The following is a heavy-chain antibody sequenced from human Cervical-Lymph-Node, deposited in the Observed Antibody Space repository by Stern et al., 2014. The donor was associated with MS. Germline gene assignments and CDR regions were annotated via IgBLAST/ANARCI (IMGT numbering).Heavy chain of an antibody. CDR2: IFYTGST. V-gene: IGHV4-39*02. CDR1: GGSIGRSSYY. J-gene: IGHJ4*02. CDR3: ARGAGVFDS. D-gene: IGHD6-19*01. Sequence: MQLVESGPGLVKPSETLSLTCTVSGGSIGRSSYYWGWIRQPPGKGLEWIGNIFYTGSTFYDPSLKSRVTISVDTSNNHFFLSLNSVTAADTAVYYCARGAGVFDSWGQGTLVTVSP.